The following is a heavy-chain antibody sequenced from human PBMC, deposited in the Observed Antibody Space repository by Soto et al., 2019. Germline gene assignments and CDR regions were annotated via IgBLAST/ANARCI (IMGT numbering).Heavy chain of an antibody. CDR3: ARAVVEMATIDY. Sequence: SETLSLTCTVSGGSISSGGYYWSWIRQHPGKGLEWIGYIYYSGSTYYNPSLKSRVTISVDTSKNQFSLKLSSVTAADTAVYYCARAVVEMATIDYWGQGILVTVSS. CDR1: GGSISSGGYY. J-gene: IGHJ4*02. D-gene: IGHD5-12*01. CDR2: IYYSGST. V-gene: IGHV4-31*03.